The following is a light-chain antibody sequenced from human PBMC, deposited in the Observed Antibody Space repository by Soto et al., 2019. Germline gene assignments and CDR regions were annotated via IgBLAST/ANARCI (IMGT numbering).Light chain of an antibody. Sequence: QSALTQPPSASGSPGQSVTISCTGTSSDVGAFDYVSWYQQYPGEAPKLLVYDVNKRPSGVPDRFSGSKSGNTASLTVSGLQAEDEDDFYCSSYAGNNIFVFGTGTKVTV. V-gene: IGLV2-8*01. CDR3: SSYAGNNIFV. J-gene: IGLJ1*01. CDR1: SSDVGAFDY. CDR2: DVN.